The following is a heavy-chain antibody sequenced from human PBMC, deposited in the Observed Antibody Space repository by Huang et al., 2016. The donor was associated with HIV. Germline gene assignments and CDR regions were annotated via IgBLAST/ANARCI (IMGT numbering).Heavy chain of an antibody. J-gene: IGHJ4*02. Sequence: QVQLVQSAAEVKKPGASVKVSCKAYGYISSTYDTHMVRQAPGQRLEWMGRINAGNGNTKYSQGFQGRVTVTRDTAANTAYVELSSLRSEDTGVYYCARGIAAGDYWGQGTLVTVSS. CDR3: ARGIAAGDY. D-gene: IGHD6-25*01. CDR2: INAGNGNT. V-gene: IGHV1-3*01. CDR1: GYISSTYD.